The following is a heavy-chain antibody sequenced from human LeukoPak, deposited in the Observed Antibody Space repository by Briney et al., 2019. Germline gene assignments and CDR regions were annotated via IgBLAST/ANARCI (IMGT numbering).Heavy chain of an antibody. Sequence: PGGSLRLSCAASGFTFSSYAMSWVRQAPGKGLEWVSAISGSGGSTYYADSVKGRFTISRDNSKNTLYLQMNSLRAEGTAVYYCAKRVMHYYDSSGYPGVYFDYWGQGTLVTVSS. CDR2: ISGSGGST. CDR1: GFTFSSYA. V-gene: IGHV3-23*01. D-gene: IGHD3-22*01. CDR3: AKRVMHYYDSSGYPGVYFDY. J-gene: IGHJ4*02.